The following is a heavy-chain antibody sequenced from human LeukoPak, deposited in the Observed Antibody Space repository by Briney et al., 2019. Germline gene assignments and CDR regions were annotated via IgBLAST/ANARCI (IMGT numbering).Heavy chain of an antibody. CDR3: ARGRYYGSGNWFDP. D-gene: IGHD3-10*01. J-gene: IGHJ5*02. CDR2: IYHSGST. CDR1: GGSISSSNW. Sequence: PSGTLSLTCAVSGGSISSSNWWSWVRQRPGKGLEWIGEIYHSGSTNYNPSLKSRVTISVDKSKNQFSLKLSSVTAADTAVYYCARGRYYGSGNWFDPWGQEPWSPSPQ. V-gene: IGHV4-4*02.